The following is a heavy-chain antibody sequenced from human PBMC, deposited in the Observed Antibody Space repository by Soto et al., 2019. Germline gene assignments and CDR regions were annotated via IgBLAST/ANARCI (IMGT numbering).Heavy chain of an antibody. CDR3: ARGTPITCWYFDL. V-gene: IGHV1-2*04. CDR1: GYTFTGYY. D-gene: IGHD3-10*01. Sequence: QVQLVQSGAEVKKPGASVKVSCKASGYTFTGYYMHCVRQAPGQGLEWMGWINPNRGGTNYAQKFQGWVTMTRDTSISTAYKELSRLRSDDTAVYYCARGTPITCWYFDLWGRGTLVTVSS. J-gene: IGHJ2*01. CDR2: INPNRGGT.